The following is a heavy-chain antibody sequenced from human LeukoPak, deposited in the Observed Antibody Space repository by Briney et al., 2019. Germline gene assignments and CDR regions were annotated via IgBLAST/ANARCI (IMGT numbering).Heavy chain of an antibody. CDR2: IYYSGST. CDR1: GGSISSYY. J-gene: IGHJ4*02. CDR3: ARGPAVPYYDILTGYGPYYFDY. D-gene: IGHD3-9*01. Sequence: PSETLSLTCTVSGGSISSYYWSWLRQPPGKGLEWLGYIYYSGSTNYNPSLKSRVTISVDTSKNQFSLKLSSVTAADTAVYYCARGPAVPYYDILTGYGPYYFDYWGQGTLVTVSS. V-gene: IGHV4-59*01.